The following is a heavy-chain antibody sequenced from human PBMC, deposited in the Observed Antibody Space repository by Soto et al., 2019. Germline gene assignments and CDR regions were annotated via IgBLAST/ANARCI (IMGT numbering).Heavy chain of an antibody. D-gene: IGHD4-17*01. CDR1: GGYFSGYY. CDR3: ARATAYYGDYVFDY. CDR2: INHSGST. J-gene: IGHJ4*02. Sequence: QVQLQQWGAGLLKPSETLSITCAVYGGYFSGYYWSWIRQPPGKGLEWIGEINHSGSTNYNPSLKSRVTISVDTSKNQVSLKLSSVTAADTAVYYCARATAYYGDYVFDYWGQGTLVTVSS. V-gene: IGHV4-34*01.